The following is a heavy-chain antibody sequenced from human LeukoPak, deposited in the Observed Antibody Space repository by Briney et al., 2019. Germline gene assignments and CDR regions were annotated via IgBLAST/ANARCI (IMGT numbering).Heavy chain of an antibody. J-gene: IGHJ4*02. CDR3: ARSRDIVVVPPAQFFDY. D-gene: IGHD2-2*01. CDR1: GGSFSGYY. V-gene: IGHV4-34*01. CDR2: INHSGST. Sequence: SETLSLTCAVYGGSFSGYYWSWIRQPPGKGLEWIGEINHSGSTNYNPSLKSRVTISVDTSKHQFSLKLSSVTAADTAVYYCARSRDIVVVPPAQFFDYWGQGTLVTVSS.